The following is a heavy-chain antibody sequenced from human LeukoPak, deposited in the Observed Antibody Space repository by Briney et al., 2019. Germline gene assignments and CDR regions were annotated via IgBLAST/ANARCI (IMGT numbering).Heavy chain of an antibody. CDR3: ARRDYTRYCSSTSCSYFDY. V-gene: IGHV5-51*01. D-gene: IGHD2-2*01. J-gene: IGHJ4*02. CDR1: GYSFTNYW. CDR2: IYPADSDT. Sequence: GESLKISCKGSGYSFTNYWIGWVRQMPGKGLEWMGIIYPADSDTRYSPSFQGQVTISADKSISTAYLQWRSLKASDTAMYYCARRDYTRYCSSTSCSYFDYWGQGTLVTVSS.